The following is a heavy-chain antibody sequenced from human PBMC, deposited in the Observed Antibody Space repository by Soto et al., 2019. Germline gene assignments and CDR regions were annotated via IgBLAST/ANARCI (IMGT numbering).Heavy chain of an antibody. D-gene: IGHD2-2*01. Sequence: EVQLVASGGGFVKPGGSLRLSCAASGFIFSNAWMNWVRQAPGKGLEWVGRIKSKTDGGTTDYAAPVKGRFTISRDDSKHTLYLQMNSLKIEDTDVYYCQLPPSYGMDVWGQGTTFTVS. V-gene: IGHV3-15*07. CDR2: IKSKTDGGTT. CDR3: QLPPSYGMDV. CDR1: GFIFSNAW. J-gene: IGHJ6*02.